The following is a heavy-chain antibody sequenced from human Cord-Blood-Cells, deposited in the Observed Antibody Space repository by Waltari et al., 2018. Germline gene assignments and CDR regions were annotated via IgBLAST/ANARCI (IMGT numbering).Heavy chain of an antibody. CDR3: ARGVYFDL. CDR1: GGSISIHY. V-gene: IGHV4-59*11. Sequence: QVQLQASGPGLVKPSETLSLTCTVSGGSISIHYWSWIRQPPGKGLEWIGYIYYSGSTNYNPSLKSRVTISVDTSKNQFSLKLSSVTAADTAVYYCARGVYFDLWGRGTLVTVSS. J-gene: IGHJ2*01. CDR2: IYYSGST. D-gene: IGHD6-6*01.